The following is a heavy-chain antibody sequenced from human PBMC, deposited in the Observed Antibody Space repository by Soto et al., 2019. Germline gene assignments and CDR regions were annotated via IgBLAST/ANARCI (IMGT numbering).Heavy chain of an antibody. CDR1: GGTFSIYA. V-gene: IGHV1-69*13. J-gene: IGHJ5*02. CDR3: ARDSKDSWFDP. Sequence: SVKVSGKASGGTFSIYAISCVLQAPLQGLEWMGGIIPIFATADYAQKFQGRVTITADESTSTAYMELSSLRSEDTAVYYCARDSKDSWFDPWGQGTLVTVSS. CDR2: IIPIFATA.